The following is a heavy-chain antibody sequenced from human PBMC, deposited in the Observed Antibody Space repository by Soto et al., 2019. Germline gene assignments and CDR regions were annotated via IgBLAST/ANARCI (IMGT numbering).Heavy chain of an antibody. CDR2: INWNGGST. Sequence: EVQLVESGGGVVRPGGSLRLSCAASGFTFDDYGMSWVRQAPGKGLEWVSGINWNGGSTGYADAVKGRFTISRDNAKNSLYLQMNTLRAEDTALYYCARLYSSGWYGPGRYWGQGTLVTVSS. J-gene: IGHJ4*02. V-gene: IGHV3-20*04. D-gene: IGHD6-19*01. CDR3: ARLYSSGWYGPGRY. CDR1: GFTFDDYG.